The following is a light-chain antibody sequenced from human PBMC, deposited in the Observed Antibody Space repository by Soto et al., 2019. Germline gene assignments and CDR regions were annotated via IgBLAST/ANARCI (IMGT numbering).Light chain of an antibody. CDR3: LQAYRIPLT. CDR1: QSISSY. V-gene: IGKV1-39*01. J-gene: IGKJ4*01. Sequence: DIQMTQSPSSLSASIGDTVTITCRASQSISSYLNWYQLKPGKAPKFLIYAASSVQSGVPSRFRGRRSGTDFTLTITRLQPEDFATYIYLQAYRIPLTFGGGTKVDIK. CDR2: AAS.